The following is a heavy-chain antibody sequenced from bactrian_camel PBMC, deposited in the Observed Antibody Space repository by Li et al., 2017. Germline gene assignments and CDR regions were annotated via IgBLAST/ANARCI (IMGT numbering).Heavy chain of an antibody. J-gene: IGHJ4*01. D-gene: IGHD1*01. CDR1: GFTFSSGN. Sequence: HVQLVESGGGLVQPGGSLKISCAPEGFTFSSGNMNWVRQAPGKGLEYVAGIGTSGGNLYYADSVKGRFTISRDYAKNTVYLQMNSLKPEDTAVCYCAALGYAYWGQGTQVTVS. CDR2: IGTSGGNL. V-gene: IGHV3-2*01. CDR3: AALGYAY.